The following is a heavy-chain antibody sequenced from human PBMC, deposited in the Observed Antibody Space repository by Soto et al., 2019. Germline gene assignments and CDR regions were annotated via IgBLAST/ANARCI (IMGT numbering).Heavy chain of an antibody. CDR3: AVPSSGDAFDI. CDR1: GGTFSSYT. V-gene: IGHV1-69*02. D-gene: IGHD3-22*01. J-gene: IGHJ3*02. CDR2: IIPILGIA. Sequence: QVQLVQSGAEVKKPGSSVKVSCKASGGTFSSYTISWVRQAPGQGLEWMGRIIPILGIANYAQKFQGRVTITADKSTSTAYMELSSMRSEDTAVYYCAVPSSGDAFDIWGQGTMVTVSS.